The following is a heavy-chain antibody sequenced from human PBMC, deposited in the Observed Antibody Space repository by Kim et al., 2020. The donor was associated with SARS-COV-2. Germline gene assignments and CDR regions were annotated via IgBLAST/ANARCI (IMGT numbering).Heavy chain of an antibody. CDR2: IKYDGSEK. V-gene: IGHV3-7*01. CDR1: GFAFRNYW. J-gene: IGHJ6*03. CDR3: ARDPTTDV. D-gene: IGHD5-12*01. Sequence: GGSLRLSCAASGFAFRNYWMIWVRQAPGKGLEWVANIKYDGSEKYYVDSVRGRFTIYRDNAKNSLFLQMNSLRAEDTAVYYCARDPTTDVWGKGTTVTVS.